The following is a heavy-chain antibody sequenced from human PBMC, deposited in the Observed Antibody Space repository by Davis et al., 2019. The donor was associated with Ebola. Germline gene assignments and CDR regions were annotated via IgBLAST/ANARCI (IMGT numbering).Heavy chain of an antibody. V-gene: IGHV3-7*03. D-gene: IGHD3-3*01. CDR1: GFTFSSYW. CDR3: ARDLSGYDFWSGYYYYYYGMDV. J-gene: IGHJ6*02. CDR2: IKQDGSEK. Sequence: GGSLRLSCAASGFTFSSYWMSWVRQAPGKGLEWVANIKQDGSEKYYVDSVKGRFTISRDNAKNSLYLQMNSLRAEDTAVYYCARDLSGYDFWSGYYYYYYGMDVWGQGTTVTVSS.